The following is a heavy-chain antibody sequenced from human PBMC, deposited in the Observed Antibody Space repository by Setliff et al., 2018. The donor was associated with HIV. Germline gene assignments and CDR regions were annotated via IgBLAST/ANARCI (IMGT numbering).Heavy chain of an antibody. CDR2: IPSSGSSI. V-gene: IGHV3-11*04. J-gene: IGHJ3*02. D-gene: IGHD6-25*01. CDR1: GFTFSDYS. Sequence: GSLRLSCAASGFTFSDYSMSWIRQAPGKGLEWLSYIPSSGSSIYYADSVRGRFTISRDNAGNSLYLQMNSLRVDDTAVYYCAREGRRLPFNDAFDIWGHGTMVTVSS. CDR3: AREGRRLPFNDAFDI.